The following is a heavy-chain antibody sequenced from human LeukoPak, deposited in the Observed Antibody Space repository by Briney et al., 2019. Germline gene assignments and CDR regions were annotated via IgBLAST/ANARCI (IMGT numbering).Heavy chain of an antibody. D-gene: IGHD2-15*01. Sequence: PARSLRLSCAASRFTFTDYGMHWLRQPPGKGLEWVALIWYDGSGKYYADSVKGRFTISRDNSKNTLYLQMNSLRAEDTAVYYCARDWCGGGSCYYFDHWGQGTLVTVSS. CDR1: RFTFTDYG. CDR3: ARDWCGGGSCYYFDH. CDR2: IWYDGSGK. V-gene: IGHV3-33*01. J-gene: IGHJ4*02.